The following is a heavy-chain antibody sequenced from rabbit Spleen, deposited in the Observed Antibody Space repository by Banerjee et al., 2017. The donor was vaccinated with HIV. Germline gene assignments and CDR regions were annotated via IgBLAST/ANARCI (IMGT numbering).Heavy chain of an antibody. CDR3: VREVAARFNL. CDR2: IDPVFGSA. Sequence: QLKESGGGLVQPGGSLKLSCKASGFDFSSYYMSWVRQAPGKGLEWIGYIDPVFGSAYYASWVNGRFSISRENTQNTVSLQMNSLTAADTATYFCVREVAARFNLWGPGTLVTVS. CDR1: GFDFSSYY. D-gene: IGHD4-1*01. V-gene: IGHV1S7*01. J-gene: IGHJ4*01.